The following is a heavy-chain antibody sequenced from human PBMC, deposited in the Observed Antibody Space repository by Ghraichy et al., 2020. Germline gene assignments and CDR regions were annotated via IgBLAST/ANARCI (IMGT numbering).Heavy chain of an antibody. CDR2: IYSGGST. D-gene: IGHD1-26*01. Sequence: GGSLRLSCAASGFTVSSNYMSWVRQAPGKGLEWVSVIYSGGSTYYADSVKGRFTISRDNSKNTLYLQMNSLRAEDTAVYYCAREDMGATNWFDPWGQGTLVTVSS. CDR3: AREDMGATNWFDP. J-gene: IGHJ5*02. V-gene: IGHV3-66*01. CDR1: GFTVSSNY.